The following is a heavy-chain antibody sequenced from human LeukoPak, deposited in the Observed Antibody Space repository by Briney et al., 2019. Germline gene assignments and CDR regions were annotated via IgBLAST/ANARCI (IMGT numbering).Heavy chain of an antibody. V-gene: IGHV1-18*01. CDR3: ARDLDYYGSGKNGMDV. CDR2: ISAYNGNT. D-gene: IGHD3-10*01. J-gene: IGHJ6*02. CDR1: GYTFTSYG. Sequence: ASVKVSCKASGYTFTSYGISWVRQAPGQGLEWMGWISAYNGNTNYAQKLQGRVTMTTDTSTSTAYMELRSLRSDDTAVYCCARDLDYYGSGKNGMDVWGQGTTVTVSS.